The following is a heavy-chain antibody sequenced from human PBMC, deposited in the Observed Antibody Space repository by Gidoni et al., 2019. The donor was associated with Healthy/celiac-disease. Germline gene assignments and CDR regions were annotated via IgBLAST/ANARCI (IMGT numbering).Heavy chain of an antibody. V-gene: IGHV4-59*08. Sequence: QVQLQESGPGLVKPSETLSLTCTVSGGSISSYYWSWIRQPPGKGLEWIWYIYYSGSTNYNPSLKSRVTISVDTSKNQFSLKLSSVTAADTAVYYCARQRGVDYYGMDVWGQGTTVTVSS. CDR3: ARQRGVDYYGMDV. CDR2: IYYSGST. CDR1: GGSISSYY. J-gene: IGHJ6*02. D-gene: IGHD5-12*01.